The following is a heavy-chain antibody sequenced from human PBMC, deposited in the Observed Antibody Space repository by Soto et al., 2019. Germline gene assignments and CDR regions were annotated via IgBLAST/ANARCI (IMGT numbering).Heavy chain of an antibody. D-gene: IGHD1-7*01. J-gene: IGHJ4*02. CDR3: ARSTAERELRGPFDY. CDR1: GGSFSGYY. CDR2: INHSGST. V-gene: IGHV4-34*01. Sequence: LTCAVYGGSFSGYYWSWIRQPPGKGLEWIGEINHSGSTNYNPSLKSRVTISVDTSKNQFSLKLSSVTAADTAVYYCARSTAERELRGPFDYWGQGTLVTVSS.